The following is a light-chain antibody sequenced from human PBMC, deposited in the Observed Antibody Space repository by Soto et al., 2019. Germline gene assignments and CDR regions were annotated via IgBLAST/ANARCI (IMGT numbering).Light chain of an antibody. J-gene: IGLJ2*01. CDR2: DVN. Sequence: QSALTQPRSVSGSPGQPVTIYCTGISSDVGGYVYVSWYQQHPGKAPHLIIYDVNKRPSGGPHRFSGSKAVNTASLTISGLQEEDEDDYYCWSYGGSYTSEVFGGGTKLTVL. CDR1: SSDVGGYVY. CDR3: WSYGGSYTSEV. V-gene: IGLV2-11*01.